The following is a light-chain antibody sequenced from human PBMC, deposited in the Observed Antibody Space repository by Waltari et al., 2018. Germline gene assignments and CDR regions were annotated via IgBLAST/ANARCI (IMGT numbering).Light chain of an antibody. V-gene: IGKV3-20*01. Sequence: DIVLTQSPGTLSLSPGERATLSCRASQSVRIFLAWYQQKPGQPPRLLIYHASSRAAGIPDRFSGSGSGTDFSLTISRLEPEDFAVYYCQKYESLPATFGQGTKVEIK. CDR1: QSVRIF. CDR2: HAS. J-gene: IGKJ1*01. CDR3: QKYESLPAT.